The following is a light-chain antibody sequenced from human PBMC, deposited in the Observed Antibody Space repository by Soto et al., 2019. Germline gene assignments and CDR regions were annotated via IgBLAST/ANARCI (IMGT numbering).Light chain of an antibody. CDR3: AAWDDSLSGYV. CDR2: RND. CDR1: SSTIGSNY. Sequence: QSVLTQPPSASGTPGQRVAISCSGSSSTIGSNYVYWYQHLPGTAPKLLIYRNDQRPSGVPDRFSGSKSGTSASLAISGLRSGDEADYYCAAWDDSLSGYVFATGTKVTVL. V-gene: IGLV1-47*01. J-gene: IGLJ1*01.